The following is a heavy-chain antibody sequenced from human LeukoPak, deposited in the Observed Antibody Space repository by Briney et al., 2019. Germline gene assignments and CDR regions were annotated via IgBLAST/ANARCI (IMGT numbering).Heavy chain of an antibody. J-gene: IGHJ6*02. V-gene: IGHV3-74*01. CDR1: GFTFSSYW. CDR2: INCDGSAT. CDR3: TRDHGLDV. Sequence: PGGSLRLSCAASGFTFSSYWMSWVRQAPGKGLMWVSQINCDGSATSCADPVKGRCTISRDNAKNMLYLEMNSLRVEDTAVYFCTRDHGLDVWGQGTTVTVSS.